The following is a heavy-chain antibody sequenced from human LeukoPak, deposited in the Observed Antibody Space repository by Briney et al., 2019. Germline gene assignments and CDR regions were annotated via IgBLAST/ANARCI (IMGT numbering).Heavy chain of an antibody. CDR3: AKDYSNYGMDV. CDR1: GFTFSNYW. D-gene: IGHD4-11*01. J-gene: IGHJ6*02. V-gene: IGHV3-7*01. CDR2: IRHDGIGK. Sequence: GGSLRLSCAASGFTFSNYWMSWVRQAPGKGLEWVANIRHDGIGKYYIDSVKGRFTLSRENAENSVFLQMNSLRAEDTAVYYCAKDYSNYGMDVWGQGTTVTVSS.